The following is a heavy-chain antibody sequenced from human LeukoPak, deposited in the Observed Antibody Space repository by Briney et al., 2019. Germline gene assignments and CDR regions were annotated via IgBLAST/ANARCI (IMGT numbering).Heavy chain of an antibody. CDR3: ATTRITHYDILTGYPLDFDY. CDR1: GYSFTSYW. V-gene: IGHV5-51*01. J-gene: IGHJ4*02. CDR2: IYPGDSDT. D-gene: IGHD3-9*01. Sequence: GESLKISCKGSGYSFTSYWIGWVRQMPGKGLEWMGIIYPGDSDTRYSPSFQGQVTISADKSISTAYLQWSSLKASDTAMYYCATTRITHYDILTGYPLDFDYWGQGTLVTVSS.